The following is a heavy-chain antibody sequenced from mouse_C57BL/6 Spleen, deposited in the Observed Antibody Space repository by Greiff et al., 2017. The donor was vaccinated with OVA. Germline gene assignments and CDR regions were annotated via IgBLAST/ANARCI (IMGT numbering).Heavy chain of an antibody. CDR1: GYTFTDYY. CDR2: INPNNGGT. Sequence: EVQLQQSGPELVKPGASVKISCKASGYTFTDYYMNWVKQSHGKSLEWIGDINPNNGGTSYNQKFKGKATLTVDKSSSTAYMELRSLTSEDSAVYYCARGEGLYAPAWFAYWGQGTLVTVSA. V-gene: IGHV1-26*01. CDR3: ARGEGLYAPAWFAY. D-gene: IGHD1-3*01. J-gene: IGHJ3*01.